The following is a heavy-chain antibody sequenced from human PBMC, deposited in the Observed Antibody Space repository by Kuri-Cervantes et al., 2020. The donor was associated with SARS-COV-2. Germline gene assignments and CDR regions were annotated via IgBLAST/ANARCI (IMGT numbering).Heavy chain of an antibody. V-gene: IGHV3-30*18. CDR2: ISYDGSNK. Sequence: GESLKISCAASGFTFSSYGMHWVRQAPGKGLEWVAVISYDGSNKYYADSVKGRFTISRDNSKNTLYLQMNSLRAEDTAVYYCAKEERTAFDYWGQGTPVTVSS. CDR3: AKEERTAFDY. CDR1: GFTFSSYG. J-gene: IGHJ4*02.